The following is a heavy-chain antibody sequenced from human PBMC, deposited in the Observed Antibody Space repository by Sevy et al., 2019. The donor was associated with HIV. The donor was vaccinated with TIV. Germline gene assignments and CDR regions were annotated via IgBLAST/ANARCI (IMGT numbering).Heavy chain of an antibody. J-gene: IGHJ4*02. D-gene: IGHD5-18*01. CDR1: GFTFSVYW. Sequence: GGSLRLSCAASGFTFSVYWMTWVRQAPGKGLEWVATMKEDGSDKDYVDSVKGRCTISRDNAKNSLYLQMNSLRAEDTAVYYCVREGVGGYSYSLDQWGLGTLVTVSS. CDR2: MKEDGSDK. V-gene: IGHV3-7*01. CDR3: VREGVGGYSYSLDQ.